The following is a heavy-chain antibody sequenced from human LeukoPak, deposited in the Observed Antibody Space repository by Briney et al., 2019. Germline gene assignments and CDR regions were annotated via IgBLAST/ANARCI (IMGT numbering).Heavy chain of an antibody. CDR3: ARGKYQPIVVVPAALEY. CDR1: GGSFSGYY. D-gene: IGHD2-2*01. Sequence: SETLSLTCAVYGGSFSGYYWSWIRQPPGKGLEWIGEINHSGSTSYNPSLKSRVTISVDTSKNQFSLKLSSVTAADTAVYYCARGKYQPIVVVPAALEYWGQGTLVTVSS. J-gene: IGHJ4*02. CDR2: INHSGST. V-gene: IGHV4-34*01.